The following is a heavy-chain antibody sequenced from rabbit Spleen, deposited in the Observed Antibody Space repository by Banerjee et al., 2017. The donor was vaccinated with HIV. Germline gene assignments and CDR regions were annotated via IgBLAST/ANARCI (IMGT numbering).Heavy chain of an antibody. CDR2: INTWSGRP. V-gene: IGHV1S45*01. J-gene: IGHJ4*01. CDR1: GFSFNDDYV. Sequence: ESGGGLVQPEGSLTLTCTASGFSFNDDYVMCWVRQAPGKGLRWIACINTWSGRPVYASWAKGRFTMSKTSSTTVTLQMTSLTAADTATYFCARDLASVVGWNFNLWGPGTLVTVS. CDR3: ARDLASVVGWNFNL. D-gene: IGHD3-1*01.